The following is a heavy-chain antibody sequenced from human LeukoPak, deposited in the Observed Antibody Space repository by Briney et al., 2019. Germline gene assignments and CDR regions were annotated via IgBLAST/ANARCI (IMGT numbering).Heavy chain of an antibody. V-gene: IGHV3-21*01. CDR2: ISSSSSYI. CDR1: GFTFSSYS. J-gene: IGHJ4*02. D-gene: IGHD6-6*01. Sequence: PGGSLRLSFAASGFTFSSYSMNWVRQAPGKGLEWVSSISSSSSYIYYADSVKGRFTISRDNAKNSLYLQMNSLRAEDTAVYYCAREYSSSSGFWDYWGQGTLVTVSS. CDR3: AREYSSSSGFWDY.